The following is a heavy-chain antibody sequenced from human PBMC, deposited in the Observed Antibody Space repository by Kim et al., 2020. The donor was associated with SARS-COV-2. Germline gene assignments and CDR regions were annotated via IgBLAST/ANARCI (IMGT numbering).Heavy chain of an antibody. CDR3: VKDQGGYDFYY. J-gene: IGHJ4*02. CDR2: ISSNGGTT. Sequence: GGSLRLSCSASGFTFSSYAMHWVRQAPGKGLEYVSGISSNGGTTYYVDSLKGRFTISRDNSKNTLYLQMSSLRAEDTAVYYCVKDQGGYDFYYWGQGTLVTVSS. D-gene: IGHD5-12*01. CDR1: GFTFSSYA. V-gene: IGHV3-64D*09.